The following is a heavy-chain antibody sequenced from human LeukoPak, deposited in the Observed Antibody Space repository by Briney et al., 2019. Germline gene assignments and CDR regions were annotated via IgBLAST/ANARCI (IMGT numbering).Heavy chain of an antibody. CDR1: GFTFSSYW. CDR3: ASTQLQVRGVMYYYYYMDV. D-gene: IGHD3-10*01. CDR2: INQDRSEK. J-gene: IGHJ6*03. Sequence: GGSLRLSCTASGFTFSSYWMSWVRQAPGKGLEWVANINQDRSEKYYADSVKGRFTISRDNATNSLYLQMNSLRAEDTAVYYCASTQLQVRGVMYYYYYMDVWGKGTTVTVSS. V-gene: IGHV3-7*01.